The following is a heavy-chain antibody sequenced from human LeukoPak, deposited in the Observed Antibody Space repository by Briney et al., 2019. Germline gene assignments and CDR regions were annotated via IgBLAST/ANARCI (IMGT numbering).Heavy chain of an antibody. V-gene: IGHV3-23*01. CDR2: ISNSGGRT. CDR3: AKSYNGYESKPDY. J-gene: IGHJ4*02. Sequence: PGGSLRLSCAASGFTFSSYAMSWVRQAPGKGLEWVSSISNSGGRTFYTDSVKGRFTISRDNSKITLHLQMNSLRAEDTAVYYCAKSYNGYESKPDYWGQGTLVTVSS. CDR1: GFTFSSYA. D-gene: IGHD5-12*01.